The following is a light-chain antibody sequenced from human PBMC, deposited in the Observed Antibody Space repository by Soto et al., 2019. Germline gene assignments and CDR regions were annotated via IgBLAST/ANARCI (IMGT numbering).Light chain of an antibody. CDR3: QQYMSSVT. CDR1: QSVDTTF. CDR2: GAS. V-gene: IGKV3-20*01. Sequence: EIVLTQSPGSLSLSPGQRATLSCRASQSVDTTFFAWYQKKPGQAPRLLIQGASKRATVTPDRFSGSGSGTYFTLIISRLEPEDFAVYYCQQYMSSVTFGQGTKVQIK. J-gene: IGKJ1*01.